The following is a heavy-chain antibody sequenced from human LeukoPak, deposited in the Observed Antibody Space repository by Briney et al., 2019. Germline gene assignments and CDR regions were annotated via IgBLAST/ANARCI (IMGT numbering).Heavy chain of an antibody. Sequence: GESLKISCKGSGYSFTSYWIGWVRQLPGKGLEWMGIIYPGDSDTTYSPSFQGQVTISADKSINTAYLQWSSLKASDSAMYYCARKPYSSGWYDSPFDFWGQGTLVTISS. D-gene: IGHD6-19*01. CDR1: GYSFTSYW. CDR3: ARKPYSSGWYDSPFDF. CDR2: IYPGDSDT. J-gene: IGHJ4*02. V-gene: IGHV5-51*01.